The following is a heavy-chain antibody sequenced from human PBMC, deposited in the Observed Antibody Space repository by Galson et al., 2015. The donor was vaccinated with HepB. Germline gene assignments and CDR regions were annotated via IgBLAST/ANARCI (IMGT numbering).Heavy chain of an antibody. Sequence: ALVKPTQTLTLTCTFSGFSLSTSGVGVGWIRQPPGKALEWLALIYWDDDKRYSPSLKSRLTITKDTSKNQVVLTMTNMDPVDTATYYCAHSSPSPLYDSSGYVFDYWGQGTLVTVSS. CDR1: GFSLSTSGVG. V-gene: IGHV2-5*02. D-gene: IGHD3-22*01. CDR2: IYWDDDK. J-gene: IGHJ4*02. CDR3: AHSSPSPLYDSSGYVFDY.